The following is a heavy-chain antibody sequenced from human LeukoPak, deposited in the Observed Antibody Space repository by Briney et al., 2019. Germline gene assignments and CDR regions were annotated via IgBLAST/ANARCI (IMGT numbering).Heavy chain of an antibody. J-gene: IGHJ4*02. CDR2: INWNGGST. D-gene: IGHD4-17*01. CDR3: AKDAVFGDYEWVFDY. V-gene: IGHV3-20*04. Sequence: GGSLRLSCAASGFTFDDYGMSWVRQAPGKGLEWVSGINWNGGSTGYADSVKGRFTISRDKSKNTLYLQMNSLRAEDTAVYYCAKDAVFGDYEWVFDYWGQGTLVTVSS. CDR1: GFTFDDYG.